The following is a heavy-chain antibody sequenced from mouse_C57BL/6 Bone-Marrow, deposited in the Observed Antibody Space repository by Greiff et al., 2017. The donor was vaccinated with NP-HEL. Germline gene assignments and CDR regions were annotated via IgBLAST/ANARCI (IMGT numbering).Heavy chain of an antibody. J-gene: IGHJ2*01. CDR2: IYPGDGDT. CDR1: GYAFSSSW. CDR3: ARPGYQSRGGAGRYYFDY. V-gene: IGHV1-82*01. D-gene: IGHD1-2*01. Sequence: QVQLQQSGPELVQPGDSVKISCKASGYAFSSSWMHWVKQRPGKGLEWIGRIYPGDGDTNYNGYFKGKATLTADTSSHTAYMLISSLPPEDSAVYVCARPGYQSRGGAGRYYFDYWGQGTTLTVSS.